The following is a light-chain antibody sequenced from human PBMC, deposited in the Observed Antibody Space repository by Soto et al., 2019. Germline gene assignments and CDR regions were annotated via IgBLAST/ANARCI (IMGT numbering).Light chain of an antibody. CDR3: SSYAGSRNV. V-gene: IGLV2-8*01. CDR1: ISDVGGYSY. Sequence: QSALTQPPSSSGSPRQSVAISCTGTISDVGGYSYVSWYQQHPGKAPKLMIYEVNKRPSGVPDRFSGSKSGNTASLTVSGLQAEDEADYYCSSYAGSRNVFGTGTKVTVL. CDR2: EVN. J-gene: IGLJ1*01.